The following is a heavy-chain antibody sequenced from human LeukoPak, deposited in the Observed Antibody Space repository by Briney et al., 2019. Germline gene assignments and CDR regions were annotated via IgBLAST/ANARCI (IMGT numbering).Heavy chain of an antibody. CDR3: AREAVELGDYFDY. V-gene: IGHV4-31*03. J-gene: IGHJ4*02. CDR1: GGSISSGGYY. Sequence: SETPSLTCTVSGGSISSGGYYWSWIRQHPGKGLEWIGYIYYSGSTYYNPSLKSRVTISVDTSKNQFSLKLSSVTAADTAVYYCAREAVELGDYFDYWGQGTLVTVSS. CDR2: IYYSGST. D-gene: IGHD3-10*01.